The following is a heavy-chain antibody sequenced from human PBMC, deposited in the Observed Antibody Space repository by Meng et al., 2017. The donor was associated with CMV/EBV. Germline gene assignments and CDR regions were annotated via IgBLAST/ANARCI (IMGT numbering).Heavy chain of an antibody. D-gene: IGHD1-7*01. J-gene: IGHJ2*01. CDR1: GYTFTGYY. CDR3: ATYIGNYINWYFDL. Sequence: QVQLVQSGAEGKKPGASVKVSCKASGYTFTGYYMHWVRQASGQGLEWMGWINPNSGGTNYAQKFQGRVTMTRDTSISTAYMELSRLRSDDTAVYYCATYIGNYINWYFDLWGRGTLVTVSS. CDR2: INPNSGGT. V-gene: IGHV1-2*02.